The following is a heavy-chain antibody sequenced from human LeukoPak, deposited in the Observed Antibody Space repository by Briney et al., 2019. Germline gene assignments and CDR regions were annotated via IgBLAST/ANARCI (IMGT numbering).Heavy chain of an antibody. CDR3: AKRDRRITMIVVDHDY. CDR1: GFTFSTFA. CDR2: ISGGGGST. Sequence: GGSLRLSCAASGFTFSTFAMSWVRQTPGKGLEWVSVISGGGGSTDYADSVKGRFTISRDNSKNTLYLQMNSLRAEDTAVYYCAKRDRRITMIVVDHDYWGQGTLVTVSS. J-gene: IGHJ4*02. D-gene: IGHD3-22*01. V-gene: IGHV3-23*01.